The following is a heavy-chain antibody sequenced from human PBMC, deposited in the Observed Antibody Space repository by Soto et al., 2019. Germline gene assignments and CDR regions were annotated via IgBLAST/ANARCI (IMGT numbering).Heavy chain of an antibody. V-gene: IGHV1-3*01. CDR1: GYTFTSYA. CDR3: ARSVVVPTAPDY. CDR2: INAGNGNT. J-gene: IGHJ4*02. D-gene: IGHD2-2*01. Sequence: QVQLVQSGAEVKKPGASVKVSCKASGYTFTSYAMHWVRQAPGQRLEWMGWINAGNGNTKYSQKFQGRVTITRDTSASTAYMELSSLRSEHTAVYYCARSVVVPTAPDYWGQGTLVTVSS.